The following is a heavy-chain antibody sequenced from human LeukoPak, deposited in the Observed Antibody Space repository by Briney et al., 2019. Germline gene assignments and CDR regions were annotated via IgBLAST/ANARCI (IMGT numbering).Heavy chain of an antibody. CDR3: ARRLIYDFWSGYLSWFDP. CDR2: IYYRGST. Sequence: PSETLSLTCTVSGGSISSGDYYWSWIRQPPGKGLEWIGYIYYRGSTYYNPSLKSRVTISVDTSKNQFSLKLSSVTAADTAVYYCARRLIYDFWSGYLSWFDPWGQGTLVTVSS. CDR1: GGSISSGDYY. V-gene: IGHV4-30-4*01. D-gene: IGHD3-3*01. J-gene: IGHJ5*02.